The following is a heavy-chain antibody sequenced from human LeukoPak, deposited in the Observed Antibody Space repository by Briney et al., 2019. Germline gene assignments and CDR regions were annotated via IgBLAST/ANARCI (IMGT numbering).Heavy chain of an antibody. Sequence: GGSLRLSCAASGFTFSSYAMSWVRQAPGKGLEWVSAINGSGGSTYYADSVKDRFTISRDNSKNTLYLQMNSLRPEDTAVYYCASARPSSSIAAAGISPMDVWGQGTTVTVSS. CDR1: GFTFSSYA. CDR3: ASARPSSSIAAAGISPMDV. D-gene: IGHD6-13*01. CDR2: INGSGGST. V-gene: IGHV3-23*01. J-gene: IGHJ6*02.